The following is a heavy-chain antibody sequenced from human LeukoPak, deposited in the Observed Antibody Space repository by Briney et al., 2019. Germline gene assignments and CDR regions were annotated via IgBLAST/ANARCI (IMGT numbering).Heavy chain of an antibody. CDR2: IKQDGSEK. Sequence: GGSLRLSCAASGFTFSSYWMSWVRQAPGKGLEWVANIKQDGSEKHYVDSVKGRFTISRDNAKNSLYLQVNSLRAEDTAVYYCATNWNYRFDYWGQGTLVTVSS. CDR1: GFTFSSYW. D-gene: IGHD1-7*01. V-gene: IGHV3-7*01. CDR3: ATNWNYRFDY. J-gene: IGHJ4*02.